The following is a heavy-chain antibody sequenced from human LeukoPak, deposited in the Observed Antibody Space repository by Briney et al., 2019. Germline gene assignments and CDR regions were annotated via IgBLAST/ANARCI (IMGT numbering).Heavy chain of an antibody. CDR3: AREWGSRGLDV. CDR1: GFMFSSYW. V-gene: IGHV3-7*01. Sequence: GGSLRLSCAASGFMFSSYWMSWVRQAPGKGLEWVADIKEDGSEKSYVDSVKGRFTISRDNAKNSLYLQMSSLRVEDTAVYFCAREWGSRGLDVWGKGTTVTVSS. CDR2: IKEDGSEK. D-gene: IGHD6-13*01. J-gene: IGHJ6*04.